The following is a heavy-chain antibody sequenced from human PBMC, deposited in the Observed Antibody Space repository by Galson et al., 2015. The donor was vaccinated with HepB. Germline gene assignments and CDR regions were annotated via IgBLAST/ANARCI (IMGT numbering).Heavy chain of an antibody. V-gene: IGHV1-69*02. CDR3: ARGGCSGGSCYVGHYYYGMDV. D-gene: IGHD2-15*01. CDR1: GGTFSSYT. CDR2: IIPILGIA. Sequence: SVKVSCKASGGTFSSYTISWVRQAPGQGLEWMGRIIPILGIANYAQKFQGRVTITADKSTSTAYMELSSLRSEDTAVYYCARGGCSGGSCYVGHYYYGMDVWGQGTTVTVSS. J-gene: IGHJ6*02.